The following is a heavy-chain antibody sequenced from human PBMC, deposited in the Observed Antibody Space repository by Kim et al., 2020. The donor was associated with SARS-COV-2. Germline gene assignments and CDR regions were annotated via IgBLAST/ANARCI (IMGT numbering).Heavy chain of an antibody. D-gene: IGHD3-22*01. J-gene: IGHJ4*02. Sequence: SETLSLTCAVYGGSFSGYYWSWIRQPPGKGLEWIGEINHSGSTNYNPSLKSRVTISVDTSKNQFSLKLSSVTAADTAVYYCARGLGSGYVYYFYYWGQGTLVTVSS. CDR2: INHSGST. CDR3: ARGLGSGYVYYFYY. V-gene: IGHV4-34*01. CDR1: GGSFSGYY.